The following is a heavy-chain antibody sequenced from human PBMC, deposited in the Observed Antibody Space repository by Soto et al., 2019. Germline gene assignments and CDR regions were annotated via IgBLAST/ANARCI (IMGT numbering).Heavy chain of an antibody. CDR1: GGTFSSYA. CDR2: IIPIFGTA. J-gene: IGHJ4*02. Sequence: QVQLVQSGAEVQKPGSSVKVSCKASGGTFSSYAISWVRQAPGQGLEWMGGIIPIFGTANYAQKFQGRVTITADESTSTAYMELSSLRSEDTAVYYCAMARLVGATTYQYYVDYWGQGTLVTVSA. V-gene: IGHV1-69*01. CDR3: AMARLVGATTYQYYVDY. D-gene: IGHD1-26*01.